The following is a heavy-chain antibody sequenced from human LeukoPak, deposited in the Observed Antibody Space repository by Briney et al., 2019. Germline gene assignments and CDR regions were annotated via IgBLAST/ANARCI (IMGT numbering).Heavy chain of an antibody. CDR2: IYTSGST. V-gene: IGHV4-61*02. CDR3: ARGSDYSGTKPGAFDI. J-gene: IGHJ3*02. D-gene: IGHD1-26*01. CDR1: GGSISSGSYY. Sequence: SQTLSLTCTVSGGSISSGSYYWSWIRQPAGKGLEWIGRIYTSGSTNYNPSLKSRVTISVDTSKNQFSLKLSSVTAADTAVYYCARGSDYSGTKPGAFDIWGQGTMVTVSS.